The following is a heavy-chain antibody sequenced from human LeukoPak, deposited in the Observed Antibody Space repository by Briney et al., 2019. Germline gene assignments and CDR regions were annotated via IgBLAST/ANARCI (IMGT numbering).Heavy chain of an antibody. J-gene: IGHJ3*02. CDR2: IYSNEAT. CDR1: GDSIDSYY. V-gene: IGHV4-4*08. CDR3: ARRNDFDI. Sequence: PSETLSLTCTVSGDSIDSYYWSWIRQPPGKGLEWIGYIYSNEATQYKPSLKSRVTISADTSKNQFSLKLTSVSAADTAIYYCARRNDFDIWGQGTMVTVSS.